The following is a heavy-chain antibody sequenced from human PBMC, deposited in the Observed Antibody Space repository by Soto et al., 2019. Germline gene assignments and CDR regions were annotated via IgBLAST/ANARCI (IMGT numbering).Heavy chain of an antibody. CDR2: LSSTGGST. CDR3: AIEQGFLEWIPQAGLVV. Sequence: EVQLLESGGGLAQPGGSLRLSCEVSGFTFRKYVMTWVRQAPGKGLEWVSSLSSTGGSTYYADSVKGRFTVSRDNATNTLFLQMNSLRAVDTAIYYCAIEQGFLEWIPQAGLVVWGSGPTVAASS. D-gene: IGHD3-3*01. J-gene: IGHJ6*04. V-gene: IGHV3-23*01. CDR1: GFTFRKYV.